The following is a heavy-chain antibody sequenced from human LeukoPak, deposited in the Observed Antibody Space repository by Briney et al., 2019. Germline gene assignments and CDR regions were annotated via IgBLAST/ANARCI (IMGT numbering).Heavy chain of an antibody. Sequence: PGGSLRLSCAASGFTFSKYGMNWVRQAPGKGLEWVTVISYDGNKKYYADSVKGRFTVSRDNSKNTLYLQMNSLRAEDTAVYYCANPVGFRDPIYGMDVWGQGTTVIVSS. V-gene: IGHV3-30*18. CDR2: ISYDGNKK. D-gene: IGHD1-26*01. CDR1: GFTFSKYG. J-gene: IGHJ6*02. CDR3: ANPVGFRDPIYGMDV.